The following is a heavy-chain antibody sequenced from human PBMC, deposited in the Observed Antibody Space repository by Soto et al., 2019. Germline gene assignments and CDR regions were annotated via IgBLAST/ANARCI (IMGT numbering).Heavy chain of an antibody. CDR1: GGSISSSNW. D-gene: IGHD6-13*01. CDR2: IYDSGST. V-gene: IGHV4-4*02. J-gene: IGHJ4*02. Sequence: QVQLQESGPGLVKPSGTLSLTCAVSGGSISSSNWWSWVRQLPGKGLEWIGEIYDSGSTNYNPSLKSRVTISVDKSKNQFSLKLSSVTAADTAVYYCARGDPHPLQQLAPKFDYWGQGTLVTVSS. CDR3: ARGDPHPLQQLAPKFDY.